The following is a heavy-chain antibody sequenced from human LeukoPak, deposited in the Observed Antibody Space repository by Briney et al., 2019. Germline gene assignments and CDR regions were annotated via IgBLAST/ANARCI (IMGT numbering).Heavy chain of an antibody. Sequence: SVKVSCKASGGTFSRYAISWVRQAPGQGLEWMGGIIPIFGTANYAQNLQGRVTMTTDTSTSTAYMELRSLRSDDTAVYYCARERRYCSGGSCYTPSGGMDVWGQGTTVTVSS. CDR3: ARERRYCSGGSCYTPSGGMDV. CDR1: GGTFSRYA. CDR2: IIPIFGTA. D-gene: IGHD2-15*01. J-gene: IGHJ6*02. V-gene: IGHV1-69*05.